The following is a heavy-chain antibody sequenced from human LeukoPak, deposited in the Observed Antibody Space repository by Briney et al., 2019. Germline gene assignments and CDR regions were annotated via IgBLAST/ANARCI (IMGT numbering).Heavy chain of an antibody. Sequence: PSETLSLTCTVSGGSISSYYWSWIRQPAGKGLEWIGRIYTSGSTNYNPSLKSRVTMSVDTSKNQFSLKLSSVTAADTAVYYCARASPQRYCSSTSCRTKYYYYYYMDVWGKGTTVTVSS. CDR2: IYTSGST. V-gene: IGHV4-4*07. J-gene: IGHJ6*03. D-gene: IGHD2-2*01. CDR3: ARASPQRYCSSTSCRTKYYYYYYMDV. CDR1: GGSISSYY.